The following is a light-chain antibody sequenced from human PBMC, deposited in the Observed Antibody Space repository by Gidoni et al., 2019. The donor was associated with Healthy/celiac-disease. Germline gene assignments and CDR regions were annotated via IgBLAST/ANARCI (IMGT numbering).Light chain of an antibody. CDR1: SSDVGGYNY. CDR2: DVS. J-gene: IGLJ1*01. Sequence: QSALTQPAYVSGSPGQSITISCTGTSSDVGGYNYVSWYQQPPGKAPKLMIYDVSNRPSGVSNRFSGAKSGNTASLTISGLQAEDEADYYCSSYTSSSSYVFGTGTKVTV. CDR3: SSYTSSSSYV. V-gene: IGLV2-14*01.